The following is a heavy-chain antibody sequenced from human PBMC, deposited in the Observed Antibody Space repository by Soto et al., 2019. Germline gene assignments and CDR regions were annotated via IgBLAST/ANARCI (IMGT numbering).Heavy chain of an antibody. J-gene: IGHJ5*02. CDR2: IIPILGIA. D-gene: IGHD2-2*02. CDR1: GGTFSSYT. Sequence: QVQLVQSGAEVKKPGSSVKVSCKASGGTFSSYTISWVRQAPGQGLEWMGRIIPILGIANYAQKFQGRVTITADKSTSTAYMELSSLRSEDTAVYYCAREGYWSSTSCYMKGWFDPWGQGTLVTVSS. CDR3: AREGYWSSTSCYMKGWFDP. V-gene: IGHV1-69*08.